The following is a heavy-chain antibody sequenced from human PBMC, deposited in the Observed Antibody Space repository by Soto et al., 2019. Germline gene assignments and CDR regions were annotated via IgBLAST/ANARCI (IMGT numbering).Heavy chain of an antibody. CDR1: GGSINSGGHS. CDR2: IFHSGST. Sequence: SETLSLTCAVSGGSINSGGHSWSWIRQPPGKGLEWIGSIFHSGSTYYNPSLKSRVTISVDRSKNQFSLKLSSVTAADTAVYYCASYSTSFEYFDYWGQGTLVTVSS. CDR3: ASYSTSFEYFDY. V-gene: IGHV4-30-2*01. J-gene: IGHJ4*02. D-gene: IGHD4-4*01.